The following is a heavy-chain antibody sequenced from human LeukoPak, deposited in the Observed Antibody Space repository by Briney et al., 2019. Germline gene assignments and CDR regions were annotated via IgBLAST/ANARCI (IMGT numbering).Heavy chain of an antibody. V-gene: IGHV1-2*02. Sequence: ASVKVSCKASGYTFTGYYMHWVRQAPGQGLEWMGWINPNSGGTNYAQKFQGRVTMTRDTSISTAYMELRGLRSDDTAVYYCARLDDYGDYWGQRTLVTVSS. CDR3: ARLDDYGDY. D-gene: IGHD1-1*01. CDR2: INPNSGGT. J-gene: IGHJ4*02. CDR1: GYTFTGYY.